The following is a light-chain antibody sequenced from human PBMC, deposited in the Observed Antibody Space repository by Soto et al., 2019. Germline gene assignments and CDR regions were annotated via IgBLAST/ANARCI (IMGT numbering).Light chain of an antibody. Sequence: DIQLTQSPSFLSASVGDRVTITCRASQGISSYLAWYQQKPGKAPKLLIYAASTLQSGVPSRFRGSGSGTDFTLTITSLQPEDFATYYCQQSYTTPLTFGGGTKVDNK. J-gene: IGKJ4*01. V-gene: IGKV1-39*01. CDR1: QGISSY. CDR2: AAS. CDR3: QQSYTTPLT.